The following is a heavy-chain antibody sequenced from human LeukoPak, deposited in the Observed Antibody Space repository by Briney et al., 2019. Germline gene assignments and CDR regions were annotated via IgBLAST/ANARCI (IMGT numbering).Heavy chain of an antibody. V-gene: IGHV3-30-3*01. CDR2: ISYDGSNK. CDR1: GFTFSSYA. Sequence: GGSLRLSCAASGFTFSSYAMHWVRQAPGKGLEWVAVISYDGSNKYYADSVKGRFTISRDNSKNTLYLQMNSLRAEDTAVYYCARDDEVSLDYWGQGTLVTVSS. CDR3: ARDDEVSLDY. J-gene: IGHJ4*02.